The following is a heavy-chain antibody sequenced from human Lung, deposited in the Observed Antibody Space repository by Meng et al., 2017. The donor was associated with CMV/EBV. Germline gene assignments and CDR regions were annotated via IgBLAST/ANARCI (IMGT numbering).Heavy chain of an antibody. CDR1: GYSFISYW. CDR2: IHPGDSGT. J-gene: IGHJ4*02. Sequence: KVSCKGSGYSFISYWIGWVRQMPGKDLEWMGIIHPGDSGTRYSPSFQGQVTISADKSINTAYLQWSGLKASDTAMYYCARQGGYAEGGSDYWGQGTLVTVSS. CDR3: ARQGGYAEGGSDY. V-gene: IGHV5-51*01. D-gene: IGHD2-2*01.